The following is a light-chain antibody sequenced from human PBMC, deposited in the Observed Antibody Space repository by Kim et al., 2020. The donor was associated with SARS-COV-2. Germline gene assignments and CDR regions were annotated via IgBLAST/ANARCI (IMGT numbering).Light chain of an antibody. CDR3: QKYNSAPCT. Sequence: GSVGDRVTITCRARQGISNYLAWYQQKPAKVPKLLIYAASPLQSGVPSRFSGSGSGSDFTLTISSLQPEDVATYYCQKYNSAPCTFGKGTQVEIK. CDR1: QGISNY. V-gene: IGKV1-27*01. J-gene: IGKJ1*01. CDR2: AAS.